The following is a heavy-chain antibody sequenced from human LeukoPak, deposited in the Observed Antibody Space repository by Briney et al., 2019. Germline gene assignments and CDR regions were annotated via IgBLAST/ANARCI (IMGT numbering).Heavy chain of an antibody. V-gene: IGHV4-59*01. D-gene: IGHD3-16*02. CDR2: IYYSGST. CDR1: GGSISSYY. J-gene: IGHJ4*02. Sequence: SETLSLTCTVSGGSISSYYWSWIRQPPGKGLECIGYIYYSGSTNYNPSLKSRVTISVDTSKNQFSLKLSSVTAADTAVYYCARGYYDYVWGSYRIHFDYWGQGTLVTVSS. CDR3: ARGYYDYVWGSYRIHFDY.